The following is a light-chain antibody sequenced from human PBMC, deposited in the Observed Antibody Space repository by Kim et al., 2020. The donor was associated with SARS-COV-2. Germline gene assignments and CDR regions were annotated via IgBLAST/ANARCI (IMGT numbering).Light chain of an antibody. CDR3: QTWGTGIAI. J-gene: IGLJ2*01. CDR1: SGHSTYA. Sequence: QLVLTQSPSASASLGASVKLTCTLSSGHSTYAIAWHQQRPDKGPRYLMKFNSDGSHSKGDGIPDHFSASSSGAEHYLTISSLQSEDEADYYCQTWGTGIAIFGGGTKLTVL. V-gene: IGLV4-69*01. CDR2: FNSDGSH.